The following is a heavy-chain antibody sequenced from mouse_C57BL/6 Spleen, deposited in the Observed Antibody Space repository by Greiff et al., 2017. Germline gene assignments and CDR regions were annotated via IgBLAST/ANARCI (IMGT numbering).Heavy chain of an antibody. V-gene: IGHV1-82*01. CDR1: GYAFSSSW. Sequence: QVQLQQSGPELVKPGASVKISCKASGYAFSSSWMNWVKQRPGKGLEWIGRIYPGDGDTNYNGKFKGKATLTADKSSSTAYMQLSSLTSEDSAVYFCARGGLRPYWYFDVWGTGTTVTVSS. D-gene: IGHD2-4*01. CDR3: ARGGLRPYWYFDV. J-gene: IGHJ1*03. CDR2: IYPGDGDT.